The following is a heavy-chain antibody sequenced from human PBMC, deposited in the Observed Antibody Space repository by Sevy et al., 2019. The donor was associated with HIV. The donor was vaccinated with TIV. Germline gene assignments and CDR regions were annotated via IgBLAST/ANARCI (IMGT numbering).Heavy chain of an antibody. CDR3: ARELWPGDY. J-gene: IGHJ4*02. CDR1: GFTFSDYY. D-gene: IGHD2-21*01. CDR2: VNQDGSQK. Sequence: GGSLRLSCAASGFTFSDYYMGWVRQAPGKGLEWVANVNQDGSQKHYVGSVKGRFSVSRDNAKNSVYLQMNSLRVDDTGIYYCARELWPGDYWGQGTLVTVSS. V-gene: IGHV3-7*01.